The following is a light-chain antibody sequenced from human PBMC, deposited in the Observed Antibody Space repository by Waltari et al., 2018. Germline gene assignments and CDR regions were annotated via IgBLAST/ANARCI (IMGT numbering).Light chain of an antibody. V-gene: IGLV2-23*01. CDR1: SSDVGSYNL. CDR3: CSYAGSTSWV. Sequence: QSALTQPASVSGSPGQSITIFCTGTSSDVGSYNLVSWYQQYPGKAPKLMIYEGSKRPSGVSNRFSGSKSGNTASLTISWLQAEDEADYYCCSYAGSTSWVFGGGTKLTVL. J-gene: IGLJ3*02. CDR2: EGS.